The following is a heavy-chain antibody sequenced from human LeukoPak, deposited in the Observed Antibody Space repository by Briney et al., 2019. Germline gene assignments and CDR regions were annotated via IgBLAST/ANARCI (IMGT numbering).Heavy chain of an antibody. D-gene: IGHD6-13*01. CDR2: INPSGGST. V-gene: IGHV1-46*01. Sequence: ASVNVSCKASGDTFTSYYMHWVRQAPGQGLEWMGIINPSGGSTSYAQKFQGRVTMTRDTSTSTVYMELSSLRSEDTAVYYCARRPGIAAYLDYWGQGTLVTVSS. J-gene: IGHJ4*02. CDR1: GDTFTSYY. CDR3: ARRPGIAAYLDY.